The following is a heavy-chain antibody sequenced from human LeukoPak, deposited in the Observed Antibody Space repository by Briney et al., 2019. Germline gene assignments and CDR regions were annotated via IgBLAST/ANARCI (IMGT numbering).Heavy chain of an antibody. V-gene: IGHV1-46*01. CDR1: GYTFTSYY. CDR3: AREPLDDFWSGYYSPPFDY. D-gene: IGHD3-3*01. J-gene: IGHJ4*02. Sequence: AASVKVSCKASGYTFTSYYMHWVRQAPGQGLEWMGIINPSGGNTNYAQKLQGRVTMTTDTSTSTAYMELRSLRSDDTAAYYCAREPLDDFWSGYYSPPFDYWGQGTLVTVSS. CDR2: INPSGGNT.